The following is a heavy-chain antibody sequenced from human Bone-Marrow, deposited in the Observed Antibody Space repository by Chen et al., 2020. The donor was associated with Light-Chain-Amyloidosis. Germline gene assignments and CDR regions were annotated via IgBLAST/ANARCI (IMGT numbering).Heavy chain of an antibody. CDR1: GYTVPNYW. V-gene: IGHV5-51*01. J-gene: IGHJ4*02. D-gene: IGHD2-21*01. CDR3: ARRSDGYHFYY. CDR2: IYPDDSDA. Sequence: GYTVPNYWIGWVRQMPGKGLEWMGVIYPDDSDARYSPSFEGQVTISADKSITTAYLQWRSLKASDTAMYYCARRSDGYHFYYWGQGTLVTVSS.